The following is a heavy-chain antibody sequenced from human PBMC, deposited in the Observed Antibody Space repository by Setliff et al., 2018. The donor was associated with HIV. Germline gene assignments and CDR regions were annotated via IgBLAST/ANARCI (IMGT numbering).Heavy chain of an antibody. V-gene: IGHV4-39*01. D-gene: IGHD6-13*01. CDR3: ARHARGSMAAAGTLLSEGNYFDY. CDR1: GDSISSTFYY. Sequence: PSETLSLTCTVSGDSISSTFYYWGWIRQPPGKGLEWIGTIYYRGSTYYNPPLKSRVTISVDTSKNHFSLRLSSVTAADTAVYYCARHARGSMAAAGTLLSEGNYFDYWGQGPLVTVSS. CDR2: IYYRGST. J-gene: IGHJ4*02.